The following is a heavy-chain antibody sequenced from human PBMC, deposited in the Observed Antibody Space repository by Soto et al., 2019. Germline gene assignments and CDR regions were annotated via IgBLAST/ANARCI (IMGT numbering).Heavy chain of an antibody. D-gene: IGHD2-15*01. J-gene: IGHJ4*02. CDR2: IYSGGYT. Sequence: EVQLVESGGGLIQPGGSLRLSCAVSGFTVSNNYMSWVRQAPGKGLEGVSVIYSGGYTAYGDSVKGRFTISRDTSKNTPSPQMKGRGADHPAGYFWRIPPGGGGYWGQGTLVTVSS. CDR3: RIPPGGGGY. V-gene: IGHV3-53*01. CDR1: GFTVSNNY.